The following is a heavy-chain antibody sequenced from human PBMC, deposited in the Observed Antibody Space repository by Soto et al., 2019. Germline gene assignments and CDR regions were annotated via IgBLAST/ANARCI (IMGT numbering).Heavy chain of an antibody. V-gene: IGHV4-34*01. CDR2: INHSGST. J-gene: IGHJ6*02. CDR1: GGTLSSYY. CDR3: ARGWGYYGSGSYVPYYYYGMDV. Sequence: SETLSLTCAAYGGTLSSYYWTWIRQPPGKGLEWIGEINHSGSTNYNPSLKSRVTISVDTSKNQFSLKLSSVTAADTAVYYCARGWGYYGSGSYVPYYYYGMDVWGQGTTVTVSS. D-gene: IGHD3-10*01.